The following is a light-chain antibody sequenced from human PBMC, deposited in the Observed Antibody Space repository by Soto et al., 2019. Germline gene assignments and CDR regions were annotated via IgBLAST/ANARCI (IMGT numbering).Light chain of an antibody. J-gene: IGKJ4*01. CDR3: QQYDNVPLT. CDR1: QDITND. V-gene: IGKV1-33*01. Sequence: DIQMTLSPSSLSASVGDRVTITCQASQDITNDLNWYQQKPGKAPKVLIYEASNLKTGVPSRFSGSGSGTDFTFTISSLQPEDIATYFCQQYDNVPLTFGGGTKVEIK. CDR2: EAS.